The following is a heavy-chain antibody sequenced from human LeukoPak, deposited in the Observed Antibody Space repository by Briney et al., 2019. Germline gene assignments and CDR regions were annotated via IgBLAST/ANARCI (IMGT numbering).Heavy chain of an antibody. D-gene: IGHD3-3*01. CDR2: IYHSGST. CDR3: ARSRFLEWLVHDAFDI. V-gene: IGHV4-38-2*02. CDR1: GYSISSGYY. J-gene: IGHJ3*02. Sequence: SETLSLTCTVSGYSISSGYYWGWIRQPPGKGLEWIGSIYHSGSTYYNPSLNSRVTISVDTSKNQFSLKLSSVPAADTAVYYCARSRFLEWLVHDAFDIWGQGTMVTVSS.